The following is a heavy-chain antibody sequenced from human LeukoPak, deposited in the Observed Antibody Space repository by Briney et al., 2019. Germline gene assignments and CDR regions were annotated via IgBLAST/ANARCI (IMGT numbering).Heavy chain of an antibody. CDR2: IRYDGSNK. V-gene: IGHV3-30*02. CDR1: GFTFSGYA. CDR3: AKDRGQWLVRGFDY. Sequence: GGSLRLSCAASGFTFSGYAMHWVRQAPGKGLEWVAFIRYDGSNKYYADSVKGRFTISRDNSKNTLYLQMNSLRAEDTAVYYCAKDRGQWLVRGFDYWGQGTLVTVSS. J-gene: IGHJ4*02. D-gene: IGHD6-19*01.